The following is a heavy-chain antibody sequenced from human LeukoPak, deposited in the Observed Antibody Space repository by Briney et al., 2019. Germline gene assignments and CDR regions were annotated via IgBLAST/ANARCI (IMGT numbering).Heavy chain of an antibody. J-gene: IGHJ3*02. CDR2: ISYDGSNK. V-gene: IGHV3-30-3*01. CDR3: ARNKLGRLDI. CDR1: GFTFSSYA. Sequence: GGSLRLSCAASGFTFSSYAMHWVRQAPGKGLEWVAVISYDGSNKYYADSVKGRFTISRDNSKNTLYLQMNSLRAEDTAVYYCARNKLGRLDIWGQGTMVTVSS. D-gene: IGHD7-27*01.